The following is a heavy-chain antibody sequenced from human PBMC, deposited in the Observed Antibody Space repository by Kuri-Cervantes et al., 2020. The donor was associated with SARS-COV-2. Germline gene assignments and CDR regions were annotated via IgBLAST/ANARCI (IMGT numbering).Heavy chain of an antibody. D-gene: IGHD3-3*01. CDR2: INPSGGST. V-gene: IGHV1-46*01. Sequence: ASVKVSCKASGYTFTNYYIHWVRQAPGHGLEWMGVINPSGGSTSYAQKFQGRVTMTRDTSTTTVYMELRSLRSEDTAVYYCARAVIDFWSGGRSGLSQSGLDYWGQGTQVTVSS. CDR1: GYTFTNYY. J-gene: IGHJ4*02. CDR3: ARAVIDFWSGGRSGLSQSGLDY.